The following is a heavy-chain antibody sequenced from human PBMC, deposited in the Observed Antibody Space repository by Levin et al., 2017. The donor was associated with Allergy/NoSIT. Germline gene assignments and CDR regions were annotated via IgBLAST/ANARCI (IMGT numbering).Heavy chain of an antibody. J-gene: IGHJ2*01. V-gene: IGHV1-69*04. D-gene: IGHD1-7*01. CDR2: IIPIIGIT. CDR3: ARGLGTVDWYFDL. CDR1: GGTFSSNS. Sequence: SVKVSCKPSGGTFSSNSISWVRQAPGQGPEWMGRIIPIIGITTYAQKFQGRVTITADKSTSTAYMELSSLRFEDTAVYYCARGLGTVDWYFDLWGRGTLVTVSS.